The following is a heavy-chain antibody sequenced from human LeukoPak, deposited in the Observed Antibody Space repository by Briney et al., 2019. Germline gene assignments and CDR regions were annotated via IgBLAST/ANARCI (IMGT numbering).Heavy chain of an antibody. V-gene: IGHV3-21*01. Sequence: PGGSLRLSCAASGFTFSSFSMNWVRQAPGKGLEWVSSISSSSSYIYYADSVEGRFTISRDNAKNSLYLQMNSLRAEDTAVYYCARGRSSEIDYWGQGTLVTVSS. CDR1: GFTFSSFS. CDR3: ARGRSSEIDY. CDR2: ISSSSSYI. J-gene: IGHJ4*02. D-gene: IGHD6-25*01.